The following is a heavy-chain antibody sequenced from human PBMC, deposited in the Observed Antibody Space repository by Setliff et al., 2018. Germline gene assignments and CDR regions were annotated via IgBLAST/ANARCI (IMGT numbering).Heavy chain of an antibody. V-gene: IGHV4-38-2*02. CDR1: GYSISSGHF. CDR2: IFHSGST. J-gene: IGHJ6*02. CDR3: AREFVVISFVKNIHHHYGMDV. D-gene: IGHD2-21*01. Sequence: SETLSLTCGVSGYSISSGHFWGWIRQPPGKGLEWLGNIFHSGSTYYNPTLNSRVSVSVDTPTNQFSLKVFSVTAADTAVYYCAREFVVISFVKNIHHHYGMDVWGQGTTVTVSS.